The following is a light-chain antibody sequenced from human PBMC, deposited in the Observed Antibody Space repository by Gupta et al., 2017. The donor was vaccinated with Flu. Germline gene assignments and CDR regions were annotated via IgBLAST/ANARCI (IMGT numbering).Light chain of an antibody. J-gene: IGLJ2*01. Sequence: GQRVTISCSGSSSNIGSNTVNWYQQFPGTAPHLAIYSNNQRPSGVPDRFSGSKSGTSASLAISGLQSEDEADYFCAARDDSLDGPVFGGGT. CDR2: SNN. CDR1: SSNIGSNT. V-gene: IGLV1-44*01. CDR3: AARDDSLDGPV.